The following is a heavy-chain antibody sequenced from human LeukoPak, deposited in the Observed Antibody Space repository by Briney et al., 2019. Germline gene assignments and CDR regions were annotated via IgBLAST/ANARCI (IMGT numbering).Heavy chain of an antibody. Sequence: GASVTVPCKASGYTFTSYDINWVRQAPGQGLEWMGWMNPNSGNTDYAQKFQARLTMPTNTPISTAYMELSSLRSPDTAVYYCAGLLWRANLFDPWGQGTLVTVSS. CDR2: MNPNSGNT. V-gene: IGHV1-8*01. CDR1: GYTFTSYD. J-gene: IGHJ5*02. CDR3: AGLLWRANLFDP.